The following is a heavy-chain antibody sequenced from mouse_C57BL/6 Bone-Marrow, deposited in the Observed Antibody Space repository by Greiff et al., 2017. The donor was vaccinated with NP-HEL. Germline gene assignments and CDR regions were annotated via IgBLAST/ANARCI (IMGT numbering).Heavy chain of an antibody. Sequence: EVKLQQSGPELVKPGASVKISCKASGYSFTDYNMNWVKQSNGKSLEWIGVINPNYGTTSYNQKFKGKATLTVDQSSSTAYMQLNSLTSEDSAVYYCARRGYYGSSYDWYFDVWGTGTTVTVSS. CDR2: INPNYGTT. CDR3: ARRGYYGSSYDWYFDV. V-gene: IGHV1-39*01. D-gene: IGHD1-1*01. CDR1: GYSFTDYN. J-gene: IGHJ1*03.